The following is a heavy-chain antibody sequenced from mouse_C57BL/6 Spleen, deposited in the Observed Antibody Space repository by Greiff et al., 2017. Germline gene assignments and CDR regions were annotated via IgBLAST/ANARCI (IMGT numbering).Heavy chain of an antibody. CDR1: GYAFSSSW. CDR3: ARPFITTYYFDY. D-gene: IGHD1-1*01. CDR2: IYPGDGDT. J-gene: IGHJ2*01. V-gene: IGHV1-82*01. Sequence: VQLQQSGPELVKPGASVKISCKASGYAFSSSWMNWVKQRPGKGLEWIGRIYPGDGDTNYNGKFKGKATLTADKSSSTAYMQLSSLTSEDSAVYFCARPFITTYYFDYWGQGTTLTVSS.